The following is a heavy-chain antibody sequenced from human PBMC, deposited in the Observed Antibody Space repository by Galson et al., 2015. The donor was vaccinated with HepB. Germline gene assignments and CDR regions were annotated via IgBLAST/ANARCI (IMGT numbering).Heavy chain of an antibody. Sequence: SLRLSCAASGPTFTDSPMNWVRQAPGKGLEWVSNIRPDSGDSKYADSVKGRFTVSRDNARKSLYLQMNSLRDEDTAVYYCATDRNWAFDSWGQGTLVTVSS. CDR1: GPTFTDSP. V-gene: IGHV3-11*06. CDR3: ATDRNWAFDS. CDR2: IRPDSGDS. D-gene: IGHD7-27*01. J-gene: IGHJ4*02.